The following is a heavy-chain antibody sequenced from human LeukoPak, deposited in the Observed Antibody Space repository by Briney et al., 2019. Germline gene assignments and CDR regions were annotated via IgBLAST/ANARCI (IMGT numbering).Heavy chain of an antibody. D-gene: IGHD6-19*01. J-gene: IGHJ4*02. Sequence: GGSLRLSCAASGFTVSSNYMNWVRQTPGKGLEWVSLIYGGGSTYYADSVKGRFTISRDNSKNTLYLQMNSLRAEDTAVYYCARDPASSSGWEFDYWGQGTLVTVSS. CDR1: GFTVSSNY. CDR3: ARDPASSSGWEFDY. V-gene: IGHV3-53*01. CDR2: IYGGGST.